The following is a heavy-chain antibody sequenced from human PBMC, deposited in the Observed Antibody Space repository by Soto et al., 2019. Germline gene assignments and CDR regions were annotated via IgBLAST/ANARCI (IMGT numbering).Heavy chain of an antibody. CDR2: ISDSGGST. CDR1: GFAFNSYA. J-gene: IGHJ6*02. Sequence: PGGSLRLSCAASGFAFNSYAMSWVRQAPGKGLEWVSGISDSGGSTYYADSVKGRFTISRDNSKNTLYLQMNSLRAEDTAIYYCAKETRIMIFGALIPQDEYYCGMDVWGRGTTVTVSS. V-gene: IGHV3-23*01. D-gene: IGHD3-3*01. CDR3: AKETRIMIFGALIPQDEYYCGMDV.